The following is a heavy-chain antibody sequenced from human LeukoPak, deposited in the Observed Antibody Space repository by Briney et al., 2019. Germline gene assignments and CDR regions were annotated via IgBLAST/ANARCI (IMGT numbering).Heavy chain of an antibody. D-gene: IGHD3-10*01. V-gene: IGHV3-48*02. CDR1: GLTFSSYS. Sequence: GGSLTLSCAASGLTFSSYSMIWVRQAPGKGREWVSYISTGSSTIYYADSVKGRFTISRDNAKNSLYLQMNSLRDEDTAVYYGARDVERTGGTFYFGSGSPRGWGQGTLVTVSS. CDR2: ISTGSSTI. CDR3: ARDVERTGGTFYFGSGSPRG. J-gene: IGHJ4*02.